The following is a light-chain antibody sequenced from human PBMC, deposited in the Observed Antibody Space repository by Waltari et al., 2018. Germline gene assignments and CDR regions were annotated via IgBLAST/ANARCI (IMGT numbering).Light chain of an antibody. V-gene: IGLV1-51*01. Sequence: QSVLTQPPSVSAAPGPQGTIPCSGNNSNIGHNYVSWYQQLPVTVPKLLIYDNNKRPSGIPDRFSGSKSGTSATLGITGLQTGDEADYYCGTWDSSLSAGVVFGGGTKLTVL. CDR2: DNN. J-gene: IGLJ2*01. CDR3: GTWDSSLSAGVV. CDR1: NSNIGHNY.